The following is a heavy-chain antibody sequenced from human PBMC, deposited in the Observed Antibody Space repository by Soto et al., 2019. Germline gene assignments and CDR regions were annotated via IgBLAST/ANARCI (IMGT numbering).Heavy chain of an antibody. CDR1: GGSISSGGSY. D-gene: IGHD2-2*01. CDR3: VRYCSTTKCPFDY. CDR2: IYYSGNT. Sequence: SETLSLTCTVYGGSISSGGSYWGWIRQPPGKGLEWIGYIYYSGNTYFNPSLKSRVTLSVDTSKNQFSLNLSSVTAADTAVYYCVRYCSTTKCPFDYWGQGTLVTVSS. J-gene: IGHJ4*02. V-gene: IGHV4-30-4*01.